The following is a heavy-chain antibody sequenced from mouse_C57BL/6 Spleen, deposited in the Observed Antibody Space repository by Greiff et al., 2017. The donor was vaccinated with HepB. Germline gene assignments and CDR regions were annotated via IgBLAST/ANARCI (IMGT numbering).Heavy chain of an antibody. V-gene: IGHV1-64*01. CDR3: ARIDYDVYYFDY. D-gene: IGHD2-4*01. CDR2: IHPNSGST. J-gene: IGHJ2*01. CDR1: GYTFTSYW. Sequence: QVQLQQPGAELVKPGASVKLSCKASGYTFTSYWMHWVKQRPGQGLEWIGMIHPNSGSTNYNEKFKSKATLTVDKSSSTAYMQLSSLTSEDSAVYYCARIDYDVYYFDYWGQGTTLTVSS.